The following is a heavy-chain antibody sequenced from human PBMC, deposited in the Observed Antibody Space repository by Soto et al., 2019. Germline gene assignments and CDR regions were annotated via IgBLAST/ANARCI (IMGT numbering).Heavy chain of an antibody. V-gene: IGHV1-69*01. J-gene: IGHJ3*02. CDR3: ARGPGIWNSFHI. D-gene: IGHD1-7*01. Sequence: QVQLIQSGAELKRPGSSVKVSCKASGDTFSSYSITWLRQAPGQRLEWMGGIIPIFAKPTYAQTYQGRVAITADDSTITVYMALTSLTSEDTAVYYCARGPGIWNSFHIWGQGTPLSVSS. CDR1: GDTFSSYS. CDR2: IIPIFAKP.